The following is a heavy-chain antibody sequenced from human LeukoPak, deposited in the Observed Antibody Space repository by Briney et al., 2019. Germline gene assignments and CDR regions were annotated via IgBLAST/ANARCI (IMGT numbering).Heavy chain of an antibody. CDR1: GYSFTSYW. Sequence: GEALKISCKGSGYSFTSYWIGWVRQMPGKGLERMGIIYPGDSDTRYSPSFQGQVTISADKSISTAFLQWSSLKASDTAMYYCARVPRAVAGKLIDWYFDLWGRGTLVTVSS. D-gene: IGHD6-19*01. CDR2: IYPGDSDT. CDR3: ARVPRAVAGKLIDWYFDL. J-gene: IGHJ2*01. V-gene: IGHV5-51*01.